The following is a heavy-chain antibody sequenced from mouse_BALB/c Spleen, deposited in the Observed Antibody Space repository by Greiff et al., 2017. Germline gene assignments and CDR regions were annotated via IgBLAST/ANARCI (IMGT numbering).Heavy chain of an antibody. J-gene: IGHJ4*01. Sequence: EVQVVESGGGLVQPGGSRKLSCAASGFTFSSFGMHWVRQAPEKGLEWVAYISSGSSTIYYADTVKGRFTISRDNPKNTLFLQMTSLRSEDTAMYYCARRGVYYYGSSSYAMDYWGQGTSVTVSS. D-gene: IGHD1-1*01. V-gene: IGHV5-17*02. CDR3: ARRGVYYYGSSSYAMDY. CDR1: GFTFSSFG. CDR2: ISSGSSTI.